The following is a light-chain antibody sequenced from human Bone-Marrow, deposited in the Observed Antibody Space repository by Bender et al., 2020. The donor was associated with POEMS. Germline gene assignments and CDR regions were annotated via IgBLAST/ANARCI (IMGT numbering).Light chain of an antibody. V-gene: IGLV2-23*01. Sequence: QSALTQPASVSGSPGQSITISCTGSSSDVGSYDLVSWYQQYPGKAPKLIIYEAIKRPSGVSNRFSASKSGNTASLTISGLQAEDEADYYCCSYAATSAYVFGTGTKVTVL. J-gene: IGLJ1*01. CDR3: CSYAATSAYV. CDR1: SSDVGSYDL. CDR2: EAI.